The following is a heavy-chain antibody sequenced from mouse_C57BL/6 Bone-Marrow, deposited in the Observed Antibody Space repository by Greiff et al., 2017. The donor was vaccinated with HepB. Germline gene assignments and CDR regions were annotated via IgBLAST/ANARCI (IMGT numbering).Heavy chain of an antibody. Sequence: VKLVESGPELVKPGASVKISCKASGYAFSSSWMNWVKQRPGKGLEWIGRIYPGDGDTNYNGKFKGKATLTADKSSSTAYMQLSSLTSEDSAVYFCARFPYYGSSYENWYFDVWGTGTTVTVSS. CDR3: ARFPYYGSSYENWYFDV. D-gene: IGHD1-1*01. CDR1: GYAFSSSW. J-gene: IGHJ1*03. CDR2: IYPGDGDT. V-gene: IGHV1-82*01.